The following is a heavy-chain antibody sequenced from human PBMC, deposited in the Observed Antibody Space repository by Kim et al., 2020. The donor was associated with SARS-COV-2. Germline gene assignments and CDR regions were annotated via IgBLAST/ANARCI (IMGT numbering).Heavy chain of an antibody. J-gene: IGHJ6*03. CDR1: GFTFGDYA. CDR3: TRAHNIGRWAYYYYCYMDV. Sequence: GRSLRLSCTASGFTFGDYAMSWVRQAPGKGLEWVGFIRSKAYGGTTEYAASVKGRFTISRDDSKSIAYLQMNSLKTEDTAVYYCTRAHNIGRWAYYYYCYMDVWGKGTTVTVSS. D-gene: IGHD5-12*01. V-gene: IGHV3-49*04. CDR2: IRSKAYGGTT.